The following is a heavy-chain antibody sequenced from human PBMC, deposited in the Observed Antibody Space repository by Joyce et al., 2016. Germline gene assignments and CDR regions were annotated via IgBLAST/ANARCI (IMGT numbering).Heavy chain of an antibody. V-gene: IGHV5-51*01. J-gene: IGHJ4*02. D-gene: IGHD1-14*01. CDR2: IYPGDSDS. CDR1: GFRFTSYW. Sequence: EVQLVQSGAEVKQPGESLKISCKASGFRFTSYWIGWGRQMPGKGLEWLGVIYPGDSDSKYSPSLQGQVTFSVDTSNNTAYLQWRSLQASDTAMYYCARHPKPDSGDYWGQGTLVTVSS. CDR3: ARHPKPDSGDY.